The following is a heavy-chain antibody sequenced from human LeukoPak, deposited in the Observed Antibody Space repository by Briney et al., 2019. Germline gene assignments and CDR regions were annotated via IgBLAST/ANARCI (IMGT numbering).Heavy chain of an antibody. Sequence: SETLSLTCTVSGGSISSYYWSWIRQPPGKGLEWIGYIYYSGSTNYNPSLKSRVTISVDTSKNQFSLKLSSVTAADTAAYYCARDMGDRTYYYYGMDVWGQGTTVTVSS. V-gene: IGHV4-59*01. J-gene: IGHJ6*02. CDR3: ARDMGDRTYYYYGMDV. CDR1: GGSISSYY. CDR2: IYYSGST. D-gene: IGHD3-10*01.